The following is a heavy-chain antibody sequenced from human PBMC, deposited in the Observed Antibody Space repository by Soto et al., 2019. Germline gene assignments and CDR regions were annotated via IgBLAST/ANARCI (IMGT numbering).Heavy chain of an antibody. CDR1: GFTFSIYA. V-gene: IGHV3-23*01. D-gene: IGHD6-13*01. J-gene: IGHJ4*02. CDR3: AKATRGGAATLIRDY. Sequence: EVKLLESGGGLVQPGGSLRLSCAAAGFTFSIYAMSWVRQAPGKGLEWVSAISGSGGNTYYADSVKGRFTISRDNSKNTLYLQMNSLRADDTAVYYCAKATRGGAATLIRDYWGQGTLVTVSS. CDR2: ISGSGGNT.